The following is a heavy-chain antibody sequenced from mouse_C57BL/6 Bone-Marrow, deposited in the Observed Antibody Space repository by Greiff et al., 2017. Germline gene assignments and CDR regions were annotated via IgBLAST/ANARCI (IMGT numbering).Heavy chain of an antibody. CDR1: GYTFTDYY. CDR3: ARDSPLWLRFYCDFDV. Sequence: EVQLPQSGPVLVKPGASVKMSCKASGYTFTDYYMNWVKQSHGKSLEWIGVINPYNGGTSYNQKFKGKATLTVDKSSSTAYMELNSLTSENSAVYYCARDSPLWLRFYCDFDVWGTGTTVTVSS. J-gene: IGHJ1*03. V-gene: IGHV1-19*01. D-gene: IGHD2-2*01. CDR2: INPYNGGT.